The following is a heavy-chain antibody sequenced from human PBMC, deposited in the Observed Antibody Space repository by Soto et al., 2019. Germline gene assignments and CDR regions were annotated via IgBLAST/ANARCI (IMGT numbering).Heavy chain of an antibody. CDR1: GYTFTSYA. CDR3: ARDPVGGNWFDP. D-gene: IGHD1-26*01. V-gene: IGHV1-3*01. Sequence: ASVKVSCKASGYTFTSYAMHWVRQAPGQRLEWMGWINAGNGNTKYSQKFQGRVTITRDTSASTAYMELSSLRSEDTAVYYCARDPVGGNWFDPWAQGTLVTVSS. CDR2: INAGNGNT. J-gene: IGHJ5*02.